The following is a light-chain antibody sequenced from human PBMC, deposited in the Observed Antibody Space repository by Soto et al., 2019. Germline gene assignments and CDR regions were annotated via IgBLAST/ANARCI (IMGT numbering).Light chain of an antibody. V-gene: IGKV3-20*01. Sequence: EIVLTQSPGTLSLSPGERATLTCRASQSVISTYLAWYQQKPGQAPRLLIYGASSRATGIPDRFSGSGSGTDVTLTISRLEPVDFAVYYCQQYRDSLGTFGQGTKVEIK. CDR2: GAS. J-gene: IGKJ1*01. CDR1: QSVISTY. CDR3: QQYRDSLGT.